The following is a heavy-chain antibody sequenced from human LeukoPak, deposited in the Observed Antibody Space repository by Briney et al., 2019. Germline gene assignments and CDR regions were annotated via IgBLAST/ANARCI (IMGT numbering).Heavy chain of an antibody. CDR2: IYHSGST. D-gene: IGHD6-6*01. J-gene: IGHJ6*03. CDR3: AREGYSSSPPYWYYYMDV. Sequence: SETLSLTRTVSGYSISSGYYWGWIRQPPGKGLEWIGSIYHSGSTYYNPSLKSRVTISVDTSKNQFSLKLSSVTAADTAVYYCAREGYSSSPPYWYYYMDVWGKGTTVTVSS. CDR1: GYSISSGYY. V-gene: IGHV4-38-2*02.